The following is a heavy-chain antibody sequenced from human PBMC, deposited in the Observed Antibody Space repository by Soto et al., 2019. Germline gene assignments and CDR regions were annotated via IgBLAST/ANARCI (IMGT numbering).Heavy chain of an antibody. D-gene: IGHD1-1*01. CDR3: ARVHGTTGSYFFDY. Sequence: QVQLVQSGAEVKNPGASLKVSCRASGYTLTTCAIHWVRQAPGQSLEWMGWINTANGDTRCVKKFQGSVTLTRDTSASTGYMELPTLRSDDTGMYFCARVHGTTGSYFFDYWGQGTVVTVS. CDR2: INTANGDT. V-gene: IGHV1-3*04. J-gene: IGHJ4*02. CDR1: GYTLTTCA.